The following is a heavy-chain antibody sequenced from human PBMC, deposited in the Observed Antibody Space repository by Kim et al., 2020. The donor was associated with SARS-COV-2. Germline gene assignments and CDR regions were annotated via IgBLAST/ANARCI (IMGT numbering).Heavy chain of an antibody. Sequence: GGSLRLSCAASGFTFSSYGMHWVRQAPGKGLGWVAVIWYDGSNKYYADSVKGRFTISRDNSKNTLYLQMNSLRAEDTAVYYCAKDVDYYYYGMDVWGQGTTVTVSS. CDR3: AKDVDYYYYGMDV. CDR1: GFTFSSYG. V-gene: IGHV3-33*06. J-gene: IGHJ6*02. D-gene: IGHD2-21*01. CDR2: IWYDGSNK.